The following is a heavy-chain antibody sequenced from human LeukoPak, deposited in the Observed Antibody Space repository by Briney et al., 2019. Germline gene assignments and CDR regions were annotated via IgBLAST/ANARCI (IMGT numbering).Heavy chain of an antibody. Sequence: SETLSLTCTVSGGSISSGSYYWSWIRQPAGKGLEWIGRIYTSGSTNYNPSLKSRVTISVDTSKNQFSLKLSSVTAAGTAVYYCASSSLTGTTRYYFDYWGQGTLVTVSP. V-gene: IGHV4-61*02. CDR1: GGSISSGSYY. CDR2: IYTSGST. D-gene: IGHD1-7*01. J-gene: IGHJ4*02. CDR3: ASSSLTGTTRYYFDY.